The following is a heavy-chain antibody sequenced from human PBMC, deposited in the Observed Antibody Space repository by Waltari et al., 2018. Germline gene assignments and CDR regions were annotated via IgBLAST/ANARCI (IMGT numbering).Heavy chain of an antibody. CDR3: ARGGVWFGELDTFDI. CDR1: GYTFTSYD. V-gene: IGHV1-8*01. J-gene: IGHJ3*02. Sequence: QVQLVQSGAEVKKPGASVKVSCKASGYTFTSYDINWVRQATGQGLEWMGWMHRNSGNTGHAQKFRGRVTMTRNTSKSTADMRLSSLRSGGAAVYYCARGGVWFGELDTFDIWGQGTMVTVSS. CDR2: MHRNSGNT. D-gene: IGHD3-10*01.